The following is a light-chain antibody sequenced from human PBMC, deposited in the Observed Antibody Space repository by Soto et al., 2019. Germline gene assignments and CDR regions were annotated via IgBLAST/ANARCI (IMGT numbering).Light chain of an antibody. CDR1: SSDVGGYNY. V-gene: IGLV2-8*01. J-gene: IGLJ3*02. Sequence: QSALTQPPSASGSPGQSVTISCPGTSSDVGGYNYVSWYQQYPGKAPKLMIYEVSKRPSGVPDRFSGSKSGKTASLTVSGLQPEDEADYYCTSYAGSNIWVFGGGTKLTVL. CDR2: EVS. CDR3: TSYAGSNIWV.